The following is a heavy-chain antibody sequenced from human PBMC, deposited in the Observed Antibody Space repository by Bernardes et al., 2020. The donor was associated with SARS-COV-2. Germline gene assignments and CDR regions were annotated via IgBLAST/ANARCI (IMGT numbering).Heavy chain of an antibody. Sequence: GESLKISCKGSGYSFTSYWIGWVRQMPGKGLEWMGIIYPGDSDTRYSPSFQGQVTISADKSISTAYLQWSSLKASDTAMYYCARRHPNTYYDFWSGSPTAEYFDYWGQGTLVTVSS. D-gene: IGHD3-3*01. V-gene: IGHV5-51*01. CDR1: GYSFTSYW. CDR3: ARRHPNTYYDFWSGSPTAEYFDY. CDR2: IYPGDSDT. J-gene: IGHJ4*02.